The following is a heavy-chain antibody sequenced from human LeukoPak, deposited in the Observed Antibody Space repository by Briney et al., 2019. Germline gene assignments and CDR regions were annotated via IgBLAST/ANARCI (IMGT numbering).Heavy chain of an antibody. CDR1: GFSFETNA. CDR3: AKDWIQFNRVFDCFDS. D-gene: IGHD5-18*01. CDR2: IGNTET. J-gene: IGHJ4*02. V-gene: IGHV3-23*01. Sequence: PGGSLRLSCATFGFSFETNAMSWVRQAPGKGLEWVATIGNTETFYADSVTGRFTISRDNSKNTVNLQMNRLRVEDTAIYYCAKDWIQFNRVFDCFDSWGQGTLVTVSS.